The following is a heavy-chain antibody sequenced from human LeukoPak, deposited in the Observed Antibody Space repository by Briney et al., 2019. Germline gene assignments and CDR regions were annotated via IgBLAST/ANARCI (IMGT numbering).Heavy chain of an antibody. V-gene: IGHV4-39*07. J-gene: IGHJ3*02. Sequence: SETLSLTCTVSGDSINCASCYWGWIRQPPGKGLEWIGSIYYSGSTYYNPSLKSRVTISVDTSKDQFSLKLSSVTAADTAVYYCTRDSYHYDSSGYYATFDIWGQGTRVTVSS. D-gene: IGHD3-22*01. CDR3: TRDSYHYDSSGYYATFDI. CDR2: IYYSGST. CDR1: GDSINCASCY.